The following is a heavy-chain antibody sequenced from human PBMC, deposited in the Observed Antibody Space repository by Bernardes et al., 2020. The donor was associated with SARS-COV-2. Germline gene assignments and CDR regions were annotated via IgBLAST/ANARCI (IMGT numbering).Heavy chain of an antibody. Sequence: SETLSLTCTVSGGSISSGDYYWSWIRQPPGKGLEWIGYIYYSGSTYYNPSLKSRVTISVDTSKNQFSLKLSSVTAADTAVYYCARVPPMVRGFIISPWGQGTLVSVSS. CDR2: IYYSGST. CDR1: GGSISSGDYY. V-gene: IGHV4-30-4*01. CDR3: ARVPPMVRGFIISP. D-gene: IGHD3-10*01. J-gene: IGHJ5*02.